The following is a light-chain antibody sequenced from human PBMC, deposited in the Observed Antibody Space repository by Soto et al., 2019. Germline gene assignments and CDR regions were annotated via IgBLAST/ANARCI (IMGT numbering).Light chain of an antibody. CDR1: ISNIRAGYG. V-gene: IGLV1-40*02. CDR2: GNS. Sequence: QSSVKLPNYVSGAPGQRFHISCRLSISNIRAGYGVHWYQQLPGRAPKLLIYGNSNRPSGVPDRFSGSKSGTSASLAITGLQAEDEADYYCQSYYSSLSRYVFGTGTLVTVL. J-gene: IGLJ1*01. CDR3: QSYYSSLSRYV.